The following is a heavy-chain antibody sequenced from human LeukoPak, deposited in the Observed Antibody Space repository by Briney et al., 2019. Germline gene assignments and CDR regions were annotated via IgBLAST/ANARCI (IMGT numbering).Heavy chain of an antibody. CDR1: GGSFSGYY. J-gene: IGHJ6*03. CDR2: IYHSGST. D-gene: IGHD6-13*01. Sequence: SETLSLTCAVYGGSFSGYYWSWIRQPPGKGLEWIGYIYHSGSTYYNPSLKSRVTISVDRSKNQFSLKLSSVTAADTAVYYCARDLEFAAAGNYYYYYYMDVWGKGTTVTVSS. CDR3: ARDLEFAAAGNYYYYYYMDV. V-gene: IGHV4-34*01.